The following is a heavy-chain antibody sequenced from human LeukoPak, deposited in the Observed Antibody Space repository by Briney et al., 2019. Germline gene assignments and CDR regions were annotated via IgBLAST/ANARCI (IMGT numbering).Heavy chain of an antibody. D-gene: IGHD1-26*01. J-gene: IGHJ4*02. CDR1: GGSISSYY. CDR2: IYTSGST. CDR3: ARLGGSYRIDY. Sequence: SETLSLTCTVSGGSISSYYWSWIRQPPGKGLEWIGYIYTSGSTNYNPFLKSRVTISVDTSKNQFSLKLSSVTAADTAVYYCARLGGSYRIDYWGQGTLVTVSS. V-gene: IGHV4-4*09.